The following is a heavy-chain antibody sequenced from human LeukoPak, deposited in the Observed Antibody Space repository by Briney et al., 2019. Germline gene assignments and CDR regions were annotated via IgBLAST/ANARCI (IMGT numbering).Heavy chain of an antibody. CDR3: ARCYYDSSGYAFDI. Sequence: ASVKVSCKASGGTFSSYAISWVRQAPGQGLEWMGRIIPIFDTANYAQKFQGRVTITTDESTGTAYMELGSLRSEDTAVYYCARCYYDSSGYAFDIWGQGTMVTVSS. D-gene: IGHD3-22*01. CDR1: GGTFSSYA. CDR2: IIPIFDTA. V-gene: IGHV1-69*05. J-gene: IGHJ3*02.